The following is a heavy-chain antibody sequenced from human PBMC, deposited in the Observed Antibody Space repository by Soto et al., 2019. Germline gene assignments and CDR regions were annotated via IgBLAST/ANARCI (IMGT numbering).Heavy chain of an antibody. Sequence: GESLKISCKVSGDSFTGFWIGWVRQMPGKGLEWLGSIYPRDSDTRYSPSFQGQVTISADKSLSTAYLQWNSLQASDTAIYYCSRQHPLDSRVWYTWGQGTLVTVSS. CDR2: IYPRDSDT. D-gene: IGHD6-19*01. J-gene: IGHJ4*02. CDR3: SRQHPLDSRVWYT. V-gene: IGHV5-51*01. CDR1: GDSFTGFW.